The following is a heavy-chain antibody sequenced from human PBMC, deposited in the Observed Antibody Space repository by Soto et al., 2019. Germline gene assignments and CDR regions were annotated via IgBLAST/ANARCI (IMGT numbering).Heavy chain of an antibody. CDR3: ARDKDRQQLGGNYYYGLDV. CDR1: GGTFSNSA. D-gene: IGHD3-3*02. V-gene: IGHV1-69*12. J-gene: IGHJ6*02. Sequence: QVQLVQSGAEVKKPGSSVKVSCKASGGTFSNSAISWVRQAPGQGLEWMGGIIPIFRTPDYAQKFQGRDTITADESTSTAYMELSSLRSEDTAVYYCARDKDRQQLGGNYYYGLDVWGQGTTVTVSS. CDR2: IIPIFRTP.